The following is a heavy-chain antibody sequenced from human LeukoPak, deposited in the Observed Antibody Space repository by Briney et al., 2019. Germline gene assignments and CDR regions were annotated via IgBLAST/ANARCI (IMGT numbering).Heavy chain of an antibody. CDR2: IYYSGST. CDR1: GGSISSYY. J-gene: IGHJ5*02. Sequence: SETLSLTCTVSGGSISSYYWSWIRQPPGKGLEWIGYIYYSGSTNYNPSLTSRVTISVDTSKNQFSLKLSSVTAADTAVYYCARGEYSSSFWFDPWGQGTLVTVSS. V-gene: IGHV4-59*01. D-gene: IGHD6-6*01. CDR3: ARGEYSSSFWFDP.